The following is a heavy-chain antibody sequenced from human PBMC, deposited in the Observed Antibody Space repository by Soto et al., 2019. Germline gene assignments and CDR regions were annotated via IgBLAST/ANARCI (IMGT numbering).Heavy chain of an antibody. CDR3: ARDVEGSIDY. J-gene: IGHJ4*02. V-gene: IGHV4-4*07. D-gene: IGHD2-21*01. CDR1: DGSVSFDY. Sequence: SETLSLTCTVSDGSVSFDYWSWIRQPAGKGLEWIGRIYTGGSTNYNPSLKSRVTMSMDTSKNQFSLKLSSVTAADTAVYYCARDVEGSIDYWGQGTLVTVSS. CDR2: IYTGGST.